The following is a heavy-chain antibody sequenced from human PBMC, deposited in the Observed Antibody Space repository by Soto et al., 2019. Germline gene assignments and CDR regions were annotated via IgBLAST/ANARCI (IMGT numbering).Heavy chain of an antibody. D-gene: IGHD3-16*01. V-gene: IGHV3-7*01. CDR1: GFAFKNFW. Sequence: PGGSLRLSCSASGFAFKNFWMAWVRQAPGNGLERVATISPDGTQTYYVASLEGRFTIFRDNAENSLSLQLSSLRVEDTALYYCARDPFFGAFDMWGQGTMVTVSS. CDR3: ARDPFFGAFDM. J-gene: IGHJ3*02. CDR2: ISPDGTQT.